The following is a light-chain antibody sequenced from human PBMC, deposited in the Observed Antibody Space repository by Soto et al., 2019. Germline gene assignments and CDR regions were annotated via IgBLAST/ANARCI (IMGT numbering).Light chain of an antibody. Sequence: QSVLTQPPSASGTPGQRVTISCSGSSSNIGSNTVNWYQQLPGTAPKLLIYSNNQRPSGVPDRFSGSKSGTSASLAISGLQSEDEADYYCATWDDTFNGPVFGGGTQLTVL. V-gene: IGLV1-44*01. CDR1: SSNIGSNT. CDR3: ATWDDTFNGPV. J-gene: IGLJ7*01. CDR2: SNN.